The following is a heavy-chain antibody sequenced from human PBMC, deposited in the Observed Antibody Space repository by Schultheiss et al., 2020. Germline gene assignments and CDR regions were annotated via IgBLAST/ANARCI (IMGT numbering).Heavy chain of an antibody. CDR1: GFTFRSYW. V-gene: IGHV3-30*02. CDR2: IRYDGSNK. CDR3: AKDPTLNY. J-gene: IGHJ4*02. Sequence: GGSLRLSCAASGFTFRSYWMSWIRQAPGKGLEWVAFIRYDGSNKYYADSVKGRFTISRDNSKNTLYLQMNSLRAEDTAVYYCAKDPTLNYWGQGTLVTVSS.